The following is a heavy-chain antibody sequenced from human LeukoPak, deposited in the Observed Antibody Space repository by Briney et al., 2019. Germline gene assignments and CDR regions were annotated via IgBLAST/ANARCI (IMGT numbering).Heavy chain of an antibody. CDR2: ISRSGEST. CDR3: AVVTAIHHLNFDY. CDR1: GFTFDKAW. V-gene: IGHV3-23*01. J-gene: IGHJ4*02. D-gene: IGHD2-21*02. Sequence: PGGSLRLSCAASGFTFDKAWMTWVRQAPGKGLEWVSSISRSGESTFYADSVKGRFTISRDNSKNTLYLQMNSLRAEDTAVYYCAVVTAIHHLNFDYWGQGTLVTVSS.